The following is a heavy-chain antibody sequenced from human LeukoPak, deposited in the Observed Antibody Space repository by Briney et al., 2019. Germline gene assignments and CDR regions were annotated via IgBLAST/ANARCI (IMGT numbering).Heavy chain of an antibody. CDR3: ARDPDCGDPY. D-gene: IGHD4-17*01. J-gene: IGHJ4*02. V-gene: IGHV3-11*01. CDR2: ITSSGTTT. CDR1: GFTLTDHY. Sequence: PGGSLRLSCTVSGFTLTDHYMSWFRQSPGRGLEWISWITSSGTTTDYADSVKGRFTISRDNTKNSVYLQMSSLRADDTAVYYCARDPDCGDPYWGQGTLVTVSS.